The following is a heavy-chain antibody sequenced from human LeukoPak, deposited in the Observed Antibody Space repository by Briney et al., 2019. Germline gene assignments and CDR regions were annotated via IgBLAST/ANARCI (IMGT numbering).Heavy chain of an antibody. D-gene: IGHD6-13*01. CDR3: TRDGSSWYASYYYYMDV. V-gene: IGHV3-23*01. CDR2: ISGSGGST. CDR1: GFTFSSYA. Sequence: GGSLRLSCAASGFTFSSYAMSWVRQAPGKGLEWVSAISGSGGSTYYADSVKGRFTISRDNSKNTLYLQMNSLRSEDTAVYYCTRDGSSWYASYYYYMDVWGKGTTVTVSS. J-gene: IGHJ6*03.